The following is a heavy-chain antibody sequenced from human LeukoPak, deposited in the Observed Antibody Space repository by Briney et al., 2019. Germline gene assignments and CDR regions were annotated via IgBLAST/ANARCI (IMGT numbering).Heavy chain of an antibody. CDR2: IKQDGTEK. Sequence: GGSLRLSCAASGFTLSNHWMIWVRQAPGKGLECVANIKQDGTEKYYLDSVKGRFTISRDNAKNSLYLQMNSLRAEDTAVYYCARDLYGGNSVFDYWGQGTLVTVSS. CDR3: ARDLYGGNSVFDY. V-gene: IGHV3-7*01. J-gene: IGHJ4*02. D-gene: IGHD4-23*01. CDR1: GFTLSNHW.